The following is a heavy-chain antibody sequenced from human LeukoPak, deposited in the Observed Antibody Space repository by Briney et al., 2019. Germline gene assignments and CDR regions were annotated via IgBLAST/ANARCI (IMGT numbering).Heavy chain of an antibody. D-gene: IGHD6-13*01. V-gene: IGHV3-23*01. CDR1: GFTFSSYA. J-gene: IGHJ4*02. CDR3: AKVPSSWYYPGVYFDY. Sequence: GGPLRLSCAASGFTFSSYAMSWVRQAPGKGLKWVSAISGSGGSTYYADSVKGRFTISRDNSKNTLYLQMNSLRAEDTAVYYCAKVPSSWYYPGVYFDYWGQGTLVTVSS. CDR2: ISGSGGST.